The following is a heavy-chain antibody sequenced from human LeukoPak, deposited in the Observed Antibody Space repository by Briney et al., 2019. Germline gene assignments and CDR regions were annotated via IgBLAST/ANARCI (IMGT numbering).Heavy chain of an antibody. V-gene: IGHV3-74*01. CDR3: ARVNNYVFDY. Sequence: GGSLRLSCVASGFTLSGHWMHWVRQAPGKGLVWVSRINSDESTTVYADSVKGRFTISRDNSKNTLFLQMNSLRAEDTAVYYCARVNNYVFDYWGQGTLVTVSS. CDR1: GFTLSGHW. D-gene: IGHD3-10*02. CDR2: INSDESTT. J-gene: IGHJ4*02.